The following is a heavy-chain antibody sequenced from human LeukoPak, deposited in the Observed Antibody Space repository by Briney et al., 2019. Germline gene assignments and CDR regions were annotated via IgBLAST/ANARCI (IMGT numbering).Heavy chain of an antibody. CDR2: IYHRGST. CDR3: ARDSQDDYDFWSGYDY. Sequence: KPSETLSLTCTVSGYFISSGYYWGWIRQPPGKGLEWIGSIYHRGSTYYNPSLRSRVTISVDTSKNQFSPKLRSVTAADTAFYYCARDSQDDYDFWSGYDYWGQGTLVTVSS. V-gene: IGHV4-38-2*02. D-gene: IGHD3-3*01. CDR1: GYFISSGYY. J-gene: IGHJ4*02.